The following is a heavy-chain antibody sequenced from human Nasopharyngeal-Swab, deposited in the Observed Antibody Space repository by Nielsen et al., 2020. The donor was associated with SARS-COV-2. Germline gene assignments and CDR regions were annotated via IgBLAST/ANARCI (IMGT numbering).Heavy chain of an antibody. CDR2: INHSGST. CDR3: ARFSPTYYYDSSGLNFDY. J-gene: IGHJ4*02. Sequence: ESLKISCAVYGGSFSGYYWSWIRQPPGKGLEWIGEINHSGSTNYNPSLKSRVTISVDTSKNQFSLKLSSVTAADTAVYYCARFSPTYYYDSSGLNFDYWGQGTLVTVSS. D-gene: IGHD3-22*01. CDR1: GGSFSGYY. V-gene: IGHV4-34*01.